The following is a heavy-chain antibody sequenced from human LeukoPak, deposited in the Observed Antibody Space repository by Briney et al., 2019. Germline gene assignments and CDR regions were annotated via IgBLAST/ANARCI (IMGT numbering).Heavy chain of an antibody. Sequence: PSETLSLTCTVSGGSISSYYWSWIRQPAGKGLEWIGRIYTSGSTNYNPSLKSRVTMSVDTSKNQFSLKLSSVTAADTAVYYCARPYSSGWRGAFDIWGQETMVTVSS. CDR2: IYTSGST. V-gene: IGHV4-4*07. CDR1: GGSISSYY. CDR3: ARPYSSGWRGAFDI. J-gene: IGHJ3*02. D-gene: IGHD6-19*01.